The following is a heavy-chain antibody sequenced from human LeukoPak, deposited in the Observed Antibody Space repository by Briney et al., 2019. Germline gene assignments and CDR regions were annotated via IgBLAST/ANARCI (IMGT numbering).Heavy chain of an antibody. J-gene: IGHJ6*02. Sequence: SETLSLTCTVSGGSISSSSYYWGWIRQPPGKGLEWIGSIYYSGSTYYNPSLKSRVTISVDTPKNQFSLKLSSVTAADTAVYYCARRDYCYYYGMDVWGQGTTVTVSS. CDR1: GGSISSSSYY. CDR2: IYYSGST. CDR3: ARRDYCYYYGMDV. V-gene: IGHV4-39*01.